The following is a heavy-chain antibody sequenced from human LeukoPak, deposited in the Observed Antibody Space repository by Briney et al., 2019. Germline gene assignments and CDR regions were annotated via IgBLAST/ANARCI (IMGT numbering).Heavy chain of an antibody. CDR3: ARLRFLEWLSFDY. D-gene: IGHD3-3*01. CDR1: GGSISSYY. Sequence: SETLSLTCTVSGGSISSYYWSWIRQPPGKGLEWIGYIYYSGSTNYNPSLKSRVTISVDTSKNQFSLELSSVTAADTAVYYCARLRFLEWLSFDYWGQGTLVTVSS. J-gene: IGHJ4*02. CDR2: IYYSGST. V-gene: IGHV4-59*08.